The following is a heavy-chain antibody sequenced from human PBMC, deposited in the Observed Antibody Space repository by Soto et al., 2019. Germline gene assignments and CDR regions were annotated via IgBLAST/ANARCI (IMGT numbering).Heavy chain of an antibody. CDR3: ARDYGGSGVRGMDV. J-gene: IGHJ6*02. Sequence: QVQLVESGGGVVQPGRSLRLSCAASGFTFSSYGMHWVRQAPGKGLEWVAVIWYDGSNKYYADSVKGRFTISRDNSKNTLYLQMNSLRDEDTAVYYCARDYGGSGVRGMDVWGQGTTVTVSS. CDR2: IWYDGSNK. CDR1: GFTFSSYG. V-gene: IGHV3-33*01. D-gene: IGHD3-10*01.